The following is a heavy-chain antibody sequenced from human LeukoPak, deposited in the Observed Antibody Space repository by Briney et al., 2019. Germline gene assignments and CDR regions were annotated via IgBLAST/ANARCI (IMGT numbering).Heavy chain of an antibody. CDR1: GFTFSSYS. J-gene: IGHJ4*02. CDR2: ISSSSSYI. V-gene: IGHV3-21*01. CDR3: ATDDTISGSFDY. D-gene: IGHD3-10*01. Sequence: GGSLRLSCAASGFTFSSYSMNWVRQAPGKGLEWVSSISSSSSYIYYADSVKGRFTISRDNAKNSLYLQMNSLRAEDTAVYYCATDDTISGSFDYWGPETLVTVSS.